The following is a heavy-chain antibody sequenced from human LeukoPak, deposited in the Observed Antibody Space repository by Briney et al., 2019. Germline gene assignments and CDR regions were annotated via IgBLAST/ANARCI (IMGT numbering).Heavy chain of an antibody. J-gene: IGHJ3*02. Sequence: SETLSLTCTVSGGSISSGSYYWSWIRQPAGKGLEWIGRIYTSGSTNYNPSLKSRVTLSVDTSKNQFSLKLSSVTAADTAVYYCARGPSITMIVVVNGAFDIWGQGTMVTVSS. V-gene: IGHV4-61*02. CDR2: IYTSGST. CDR3: ARGPSITMIVVVNGAFDI. CDR1: GGSISSGSYY. D-gene: IGHD3-22*01.